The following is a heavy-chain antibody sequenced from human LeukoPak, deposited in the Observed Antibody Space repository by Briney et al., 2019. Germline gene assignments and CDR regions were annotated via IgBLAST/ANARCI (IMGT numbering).Heavy chain of an antibody. CDR3: ARGLGRELDGAFDI. V-gene: IGHV3-53*01. CDR1: GFIVSSNY. Sequence: GGSLRLSCAASGFIVSSNYMSWVRQAPGKGLEWVSVIYSGGRTYYADPVKGRFTISRDNSRNTLYLQMNSLRAEDTAVYYCARGLGRELDGAFDIWGQGTMVTVSS. D-gene: IGHD3-10*01. CDR2: IYSGGRT. J-gene: IGHJ3*02.